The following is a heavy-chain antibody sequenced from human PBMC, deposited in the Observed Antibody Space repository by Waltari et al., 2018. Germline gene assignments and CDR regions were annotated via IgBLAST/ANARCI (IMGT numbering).Heavy chain of an antibody. V-gene: IGHV4-4*02. J-gene: IGHJ2*01. CDR1: GGSISSSNW. D-gene: IGHD3-10*01. Sequence: QVQLQESGPGLVKPSGTLSLTCAVSGGSISSSNWWSWVRQPPGKGLEWIGEIYHSGSTNYNPSRKSRVTISVDKSKNQFSRKLSSVTAADTAVYYCARGPEFDGDYWYFDLWGRGTLVTVSS. CDR3: ARGPEFDGDYWYFDL. CDR2: IYHSGST.